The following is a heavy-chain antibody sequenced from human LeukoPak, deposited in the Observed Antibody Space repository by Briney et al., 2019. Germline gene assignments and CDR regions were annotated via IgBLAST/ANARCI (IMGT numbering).Heavy chain of an antibody. J-gene: IGHJ4*02. CDR3: ARDQITIFGVVHY. V-gene: IGHV4-30-4*01. CDR2: IYYSGST. CDR1: GGSISSGGYY. Sequence: SQTLSLTCTVSGGSISSGGYYWSWIRQPPGKGLEWIGYIYYSGSTYYNPSLKSRVTISVDTSKNQFSLKLSSVTAADTAVYYCARDQITIFGVVHYWGQGTLVTVSS. D-gene: IGHD3-3*01.